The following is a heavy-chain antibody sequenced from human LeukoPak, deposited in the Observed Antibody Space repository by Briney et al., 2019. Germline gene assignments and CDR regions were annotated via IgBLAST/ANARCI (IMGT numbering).Heavy chain of an antibody. Sequence: ASVKVSCKASGYTFTSYYIHWVRQAPGQGLEWMGIINPSGGSTNYAQKFQGRVTMTEDTSTDTAYMELSSLRSEDTAVYYCATVVGSSWPDYWGQGTLVTVSS. J-gene: IGHJ4*02. CDR1: GYTFTSYY. CDR2: INPSGGST. V-gene: IGHV1-46*01. CDR3: ATVVGSSWPDY. D-gene: IGHD6-13*01.